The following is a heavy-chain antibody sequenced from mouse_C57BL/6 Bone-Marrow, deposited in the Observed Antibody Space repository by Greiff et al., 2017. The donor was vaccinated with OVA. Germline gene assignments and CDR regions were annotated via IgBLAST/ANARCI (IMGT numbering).Heavy chain of an antibody. J-gene: IGHJ1*03. CDR1: GYTFTSYW. CDR3: ARDGYYDDWYFDV. Sequence: VQLQQSGAELVKPGASVKMSCKASGYTFTSYWITWVKQRPGQGLEWIGDIYPGSGSTNYNEKFKSKATLTVDTSSSTAYMQLSSLTSEDSAFYYCARDGYYDDWYFDVWGTGTTVTVSS. V-gene: IGHV1-55*01. D-gene: IGHD2-3*01. CDR2: IYPGSGST.